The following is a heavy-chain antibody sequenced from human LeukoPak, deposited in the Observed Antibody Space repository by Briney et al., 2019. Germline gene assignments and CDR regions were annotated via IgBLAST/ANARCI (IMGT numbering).Heavy chain of an antibody. V-gene: IGHV1-46*01. J-gene: IGHJ4*02. D-gene: IGHD2-2*01. CDR1: GYTFTSYY. CDR2: IDPSGGST. Sequence: ASVKVSCKASGYTFTSYYIHWVRQAPGQGLEWMGIIDPSGGSTSYAQKFQGRVTMTTDTSTSTAYMELRSLRSDDTAVYYCARALRQYQLLLGFDYWGQGTLVTVSS. CDR3: ARALRQYQLLLGFDY.